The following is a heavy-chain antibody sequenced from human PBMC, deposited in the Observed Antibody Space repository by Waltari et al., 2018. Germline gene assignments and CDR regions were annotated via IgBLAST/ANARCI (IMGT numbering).Heavy chain of an antibody. CDR2: SKQDGSEK. Sequence: EVRLEESGGGLVQPGGSLRLSCAASGFTVRNFWMTYVRQAPGKGLEWGATSKQDGSEKYYADTLKGRFTISRDNAKNFLLLQMNSLRAEATAVYYCARDAMVTPGNHFDYWGHGTLVTVAS. CDR1: GFTVRNFW. V-gene: IGHV3-7*01. D-gene: IGHD5-18*01. CDR3: ARDAMVTPGNHFDY. J-gene: IGHJ4*01.